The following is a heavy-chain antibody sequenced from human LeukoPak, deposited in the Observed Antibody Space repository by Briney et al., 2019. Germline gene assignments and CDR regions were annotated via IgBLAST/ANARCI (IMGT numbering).Heavy chain of an antibody. CDR1: VYTFTSYY. CDR3: ARDVVAGFRDLDY. CDR2: INPSGGST. D-gene: IGHD2-21*01. V-gene: IGHV1-46*01. Sequence: ASVNVSCKASVYTFTSYYMHWVRQAPGQGLEGMGIINPSGGSTSYAQKFQGRVTMTRDTSTSTVYMELSGLRSEDTAVYYCARDVVAGFRDLDYWGQGTLVTVSS. J-gene: IGHJ4*02.